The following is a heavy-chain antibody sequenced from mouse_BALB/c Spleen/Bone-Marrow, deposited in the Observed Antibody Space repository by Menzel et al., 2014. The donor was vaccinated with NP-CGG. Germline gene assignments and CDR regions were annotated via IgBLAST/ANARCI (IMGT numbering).Heavy chain of an antibody. CDR1: GFSLTSYG. CDR3: ARDRDYGNYGWFAY. J-gene: IGHJ3*01. D-gene: IGHD2-1*01. CDR2: IWAGGST. V-gene: IGHV2-9*02. Sequence: VNLVESGPGLVAPSQSLSITCTVSGFSLTSYGVHWVRQPPGKGLEWLGVIWAGGSTNYNSALMSRLSISKDNSKSQVFLKMNSLQTDDTAMYYCARDRDYGNYGWFAYWAKGLWSLSLQ.